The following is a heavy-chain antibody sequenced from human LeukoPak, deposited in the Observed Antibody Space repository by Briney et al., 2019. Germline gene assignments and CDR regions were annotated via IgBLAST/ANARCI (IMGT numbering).Heavy chain of an antibody. CDR2: INHSGST. J-gene: IGHJ3*02. CDR3: ARGYDSSGYYPVAFDI. V-gene: IGHV4-34*01. D-gene: IGHD3-22*01. Sequence: SETLSLTCAVYGGSFSGYYWSWIRQPPGKGLEWIGEINHSGSTNYNPSLKSRVTISVDTSKNQFSLKLSSVTAADTAVYYCARGYDSSGYYPVAFDIWGQGTMVTVSS. CDR1: GGSFSGYY.